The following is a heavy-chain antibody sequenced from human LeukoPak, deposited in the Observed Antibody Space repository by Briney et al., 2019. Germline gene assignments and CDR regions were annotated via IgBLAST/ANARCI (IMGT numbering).Heavy chain of an antibody. CDR3: AKDVGGDNRPEIDY. CDR1: GFIFNSYG. Sequence: GGSLRLSCAASGFIFNSYGMHRVRQAPGKGLEWVAVISYDGSNKYYADSVKGRFTIARDNSKNTLYLQMNSLRAEDTAVYYCAKDVGGDNRPEIDYWGQGTLVTVSS. V-gene: IGHV3-30*18. CDR2: ISYDGSNK. D-gene: IGHD2-21*02. J-gene: IGHJ4*02.